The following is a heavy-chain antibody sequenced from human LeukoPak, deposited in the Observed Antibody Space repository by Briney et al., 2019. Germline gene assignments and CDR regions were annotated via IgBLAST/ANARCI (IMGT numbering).Heavy chain of an antibody. J-gene: IGHJ6*03. D-gene: IGHD3-10*01. CDR2: ISSSGSTI. CDR1: GFTFSSHA. Sequence: PGGSLRLSCAASGFTFSSHAMNWVRQAPGKGLEWVSYISSSGSTIYYADSVKGRFTISRDNAKNSLYLQMNSLRAEDTAVYYCARARFGELLGDKLYYYYMDVWGKGTTVTVSS. V-gene: IGHV3-48*03. CDR3: ARARFGELLGDKLYYYYMDV.